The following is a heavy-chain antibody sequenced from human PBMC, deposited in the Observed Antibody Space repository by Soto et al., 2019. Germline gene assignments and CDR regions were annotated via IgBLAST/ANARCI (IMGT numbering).Heavy chain of an antibody. CDR1: GYTFTSYG. Sequence: ASVKVSCKASGYTFTSYGISWVRQAPGQGLEWMGWISAYNGNTNYAQKLQGRVTMTTDTSTSTAYMELRSLRSDDTAVYYCASVGKGSIAAESWFDPWGQGTLVTVSS. CDR2: ISAYNGNT. D-gene: IGHD6-13*01. V-gene: IGHV1-18*01. CDR3: ASVGKGSIAAESWFDP. J-gene: IGHJ5*02.